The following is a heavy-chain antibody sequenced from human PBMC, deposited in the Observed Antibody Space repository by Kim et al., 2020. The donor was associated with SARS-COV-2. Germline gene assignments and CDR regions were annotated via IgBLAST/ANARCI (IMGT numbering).Heavy chain of an antibody. V-gene: IGHV1-2*02. D-gene: IGHD2-2*01. CDR3: AREEGTSWSPFFDY. CDR2: INPHSGVT. CDR1: GFTFTGKY. Sequence: ASVKVSCKASGFTFTGKYMHWVRQAPGQGPEWMGWINPHSGVTSYAQKFQGRVTMTRDASISTAYMGLSRLTSDDTAIYYCAREEGTSWSPFFDYWGQGTLVTVSS. J-gene: IGHJ4*02.